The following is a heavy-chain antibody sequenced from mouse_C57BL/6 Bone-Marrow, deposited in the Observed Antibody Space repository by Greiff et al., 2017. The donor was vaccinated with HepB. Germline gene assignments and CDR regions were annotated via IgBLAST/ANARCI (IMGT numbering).Heavy chain of an antibody. D-gene: IGHD1-1*01. Sequence: QVTLKVSGPGILQPSQTLSLTCSFSGFSLSTFGMGVGWIRQPSGKGLEWLAHIWWDDDKYYNPALKSRLTISKDTSKNQVFLKIANVDTADTATYYCARMRASYYGRDYAMDYWGQGTSVTVSS. CDR2: IWWDDDK. CDR1: GFSLSTFGMG. V-gene: IGHV8-8*01. CDR3: ARMRASYYGRDYAMDY. J-gene: IGHJ4*01.